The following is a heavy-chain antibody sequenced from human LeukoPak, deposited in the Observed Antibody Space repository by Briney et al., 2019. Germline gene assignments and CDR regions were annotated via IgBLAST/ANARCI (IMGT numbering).Heavy chain of an antibody. V-gene: IGHV3-74*01. CDR3: ARDWGLSGWKTYFDY. CDR1: GFTFSDYG. D-gene: IGHD6-19*01. CDR2: INSDGSST. Sequence: GGSLRLSCAASGFTFSDYGMHWVRQAPGKGLVWVSRINSDGSSTSYADSVKGRFTISRDNAKNTLYLQMNSLRAEDTAVYYCARDWGLSGWKTYFDYWGQGTLVTVSS. J-gene: IGHJ4*02.